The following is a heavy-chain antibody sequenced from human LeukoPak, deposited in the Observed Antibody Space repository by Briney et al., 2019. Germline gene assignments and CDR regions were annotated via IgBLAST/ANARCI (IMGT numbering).Heavy chain of an antibody. Sequence: SETLSLTCTVAGGSISSYYWSWIRQPPGKGLEWIGYIYYSGSTNYNPSLKGRATISVDTSKNQFSLKLSSVTAADTAVYYCARGDRYDSSGYPNWFDPWGQGTLVTVSS. J-gene: IGHJ5*02. D-gene: IGHD3-22*01. CDR3: ARGDRYDSSGYPNWFDP. V-gene: IGHV4-59*01. CDR1: GGSISSYY. CDR2: IYYSGST.